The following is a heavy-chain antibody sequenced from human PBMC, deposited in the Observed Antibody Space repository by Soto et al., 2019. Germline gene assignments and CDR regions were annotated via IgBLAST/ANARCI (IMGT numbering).Heavy chain of an antibody. D-gene: IGHD2-2*01. V-gene: IGHV1-69*13. CDR3: ARCGSTSWKKTTWFDP. CDR1: GGTFSSYA. CDR2: IIPIFGTA. J-gene: IGHJ5*02. Sequence: ASVKVSCKASGGTFSSYAISWVRQAPGQGLEWMGGIIPIFGTANYAQKFQGRVTITADESTSTAYMERSSLRSEDTAVYYCARCGSTSWKKTTWFDPWGQGTLVTVSS.